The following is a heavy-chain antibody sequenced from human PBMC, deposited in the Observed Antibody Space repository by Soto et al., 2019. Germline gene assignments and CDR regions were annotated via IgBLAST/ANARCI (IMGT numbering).Heavy chain of an antibody. Sequence: SETLSLTCTVSGGSISSVDYYWSWIRQPPGKGLEWIGYIYHSGSTYYNPSLKSRVTISVDRSKNQFSLKLGSVTAADTAVYYCARASTTVTTLDYWGQGTLVTDS. V-gene: IGHV4-30-2*01. J-gene: IGHJ4*02. CDR2: IYHSGST. CDR1: GGSISSVDYY. D-gene: IGHD4-17*01. CDR3: ARASTTVTTLDY.